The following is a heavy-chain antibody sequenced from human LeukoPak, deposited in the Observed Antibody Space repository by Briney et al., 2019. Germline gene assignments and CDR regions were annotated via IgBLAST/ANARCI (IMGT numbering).Heavy chain of an antibody. J-gene: IGHJ4*02. D-gene: IGHD3-22*01. CDR1: GFTFSSFA. V-gene: IGHV3-23*01. Sequence: PGGSLRLSCAASGFTFSSFAMSWDRQAPGKGLEWVSALSTSGVSTYYADSVKGRFTISRDNSKNTLFLQMNSLRAEDTAVYYCAKVLATRRVTTTVVVTADYFDNWGQGALVTVSS. CDR3: AKVLATRRVTTTVVVTADYFDN. CDR2: LSTSGVST.